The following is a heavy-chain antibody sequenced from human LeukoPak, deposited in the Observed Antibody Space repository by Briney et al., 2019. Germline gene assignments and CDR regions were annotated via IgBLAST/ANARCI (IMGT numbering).Heavy chain of an antibody. D-gene: IGHD3-10*01. Sequence: SETLSLTCTVSGGSISSYYWSWIRQPPGKGLEWIAFIYYSGNTHYSPSLQSRVTISVDTSKNQFSLRVSSVTAADTAVYYCARHSYSGPHYFDYWGQGALVTVSS. V-gene: IGHV4-59*08. J-gene: IGHJ4*02. CDR2: IYYSGNT. CDR1: GGSISSYY. CDR3: ARHSYSGPHYFDY.